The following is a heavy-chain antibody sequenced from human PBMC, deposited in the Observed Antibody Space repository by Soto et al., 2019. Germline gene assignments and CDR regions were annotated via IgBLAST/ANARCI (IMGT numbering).Heavy chain of an antibody. Sequence: EVQVVESGGGLVQPGGSLRLSCGASGFTFGIHWMTWVRQVPGKGLEWVANINQDGSDKYYVDSVKGRFIISRDNAKDSLYLQMNSLRVEDTAVYYCATSMRHTLDPWGQGTLVTVS. V-gene: IGHV3-7*01. CDR3: ATSMRHTLDP. CDR1: GFTFGIHW. J-gene: IGHJ5*02. D-gene: IGHD2-21*01. CDR2: INQDGSDK.